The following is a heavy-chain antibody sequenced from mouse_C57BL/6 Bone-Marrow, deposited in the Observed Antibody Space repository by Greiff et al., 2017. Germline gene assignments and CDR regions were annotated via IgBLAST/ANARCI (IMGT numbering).Heavy chain of an antibody. CDR2: IYPSDSET. J-gene: IGHJ4*01. Sequence: VQLQQPGAELVRPGSSVKLSCKASGYTFTSYWMDWVKQRPGQGLEWIGNIYPSDSETHYNLKFKDKATLTVDKSSSTAYMQLSSLTSADSAVYYCARHGYAMDYWGQGTSVTVSS. CDR1: GYTFTSYW. CDR3: ARHGYAMDY. V-gene: IGHV1-61*01.